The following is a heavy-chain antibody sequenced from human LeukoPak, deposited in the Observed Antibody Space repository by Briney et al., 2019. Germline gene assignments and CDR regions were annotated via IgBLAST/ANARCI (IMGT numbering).Heavy chain of an antibody. Sequence: ASVKVSCKASGYTFTSYGISWVRQAPGQGLEWMGWISAYNGNTNYAQKLQGRVTMTRDTSTSTVYMELSSLRSEDTAVYYCARGNDFWSGYYPFDYWGQGTLVTVSS. V-gene: IGHV1-18*01. J-gene: IGHJ4*02. CDR2: ISAYNGNT. D-gene: IGHD3-3*01. CDR1: GYTFTSYG. CDR3: ARGNDFWSGYYPFDY.